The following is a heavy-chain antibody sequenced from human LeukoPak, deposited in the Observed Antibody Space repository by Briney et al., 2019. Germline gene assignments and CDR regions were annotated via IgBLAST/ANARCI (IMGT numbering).Heavy chain of an antibody. J-gene: IGHJ4*02. V-gene: IGHV3-66*01. D-gene: IGHD3-22*01. CDR1: GFTVSSNY. Sequence: PGGSLRLSCAASGFTVSSNYMSWVRQAPGKGLEWVSAIYSGGSTYYADSVKGRFTISRDNSKNTLYLQMNSLRAEDTAVYYCARDRLTYYYDSSGYYSGAFFDYWGQGTLVTVSS. CDR2: IYSGGST. CDR3: ARDRLTYYYDSSGYYSGAFFDY.